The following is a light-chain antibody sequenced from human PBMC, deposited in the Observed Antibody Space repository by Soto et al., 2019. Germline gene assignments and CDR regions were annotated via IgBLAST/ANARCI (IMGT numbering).Light chain of an antibody. CDR3: QQRSNWPPTWT. CDR2: DAS. J-gene: IGKJ1*01. CDR1: QSISSY. Sequence: EIVFTLSLCALSLSPGERATLSCRASQSISSYVAWYQQKPGQAPRLLIYDASNRATGIPARFSGSGSGTDFTLTISSLEPEDFAVYYCQQRSNWPPTWTFGQGTKVDI. V-gene: IGKV3-11*01.